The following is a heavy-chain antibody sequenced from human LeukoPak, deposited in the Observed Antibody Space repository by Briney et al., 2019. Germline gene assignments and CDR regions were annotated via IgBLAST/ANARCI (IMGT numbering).Heavy chain of an antibody. Sequence: ASVKVSCKASKYTFTNYDINWVRQAPGQGLEWMGGIIPIFGTANYAQKFQGRVTITADESTSTAYMELSSLRSEDTAVYYCARDQSSPLTPYYYYGMDVWGQGTTVTVSS. CDR2: IIPIFGTA. CDR1: KYTFTNYD. V-gene: IGHV1-69*13. D-gene: IGHD2-15*01. J-gene: IGHJ6*02. CDR3: ARDQSSPLTPYYYYGMDV.